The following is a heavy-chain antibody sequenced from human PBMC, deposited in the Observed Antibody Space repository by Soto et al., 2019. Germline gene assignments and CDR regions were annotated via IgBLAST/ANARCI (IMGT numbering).Heavy chain of an antibody. CDR1: GFTFSSYG. CDR3: AKDTELQAYYYYYGMDD. CDR2: ISYDGSNK. J-gene: IGHJ6*02. Sequence: GGSLRLSCASSGFTFSSYGMHWVRQAPGKGLEWVAVISYDGSNKYYADSVKGRFTISRDNSKNTLYLQMSSLKPEDTAVYYCAKDTELQAYYYYYGMDDWGQEAAVTVSS. V-gene: IGHV3-30*18. D-gene: IGHD1-7*01.